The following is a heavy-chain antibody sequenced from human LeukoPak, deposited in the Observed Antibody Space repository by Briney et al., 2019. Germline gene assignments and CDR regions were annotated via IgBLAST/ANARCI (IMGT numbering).Heavy chain of an antibody. Sequence: SVKVSCRASGDTSSKYIISWLRQAPAQGLEWMGGINPVSGAVRYARNFEGRVTITADESTSTAYMEVSGLRSEDTALYFCAGGPPRFYYYMDVWGKGTTVTVSS. CDR3: AGGPPRFYYYMDV. CDR1: GDTSSKYI. V-gene: IGHV1-69*13. D-gene: IGHD3-3*01. CDR2: INPVSGAV. J-gene: IGHJ6*03.